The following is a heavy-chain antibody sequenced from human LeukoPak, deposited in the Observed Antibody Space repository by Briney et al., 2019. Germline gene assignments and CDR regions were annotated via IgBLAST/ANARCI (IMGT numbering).Heavy chain of an antibody. Sequence: SGTLSLTCAVSGGSISTSNWWSWVRQPPGKGLEWIGYIYSSETTNYKPSLKSRVTISADTSKNQISLKLTSVTAADTAIYYCARRNDFHIWGQGTMVTVSS. CDR2: IYSSETT. CDR1: GGSISTSNW. CDR3: ARRNDFHI. J-gene: IGHJ3*02. V-gene: IGHV4-4*02.